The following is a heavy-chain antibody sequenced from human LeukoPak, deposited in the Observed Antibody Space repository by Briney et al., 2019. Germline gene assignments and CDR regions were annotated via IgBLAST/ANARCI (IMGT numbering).Heavy chain of an antibody. CDR1: GYTFTSYW. Sequence: GESLKISCKGSGYTFTSYWIGWVRQMPGKGLEWMGIIYPGDSDTRYSPSFQGQVTMSADKSISTAYLQWSSLKASDTAMYYCATHPRSQPITFGGAAFDIWGQGTMVTVSS. V-gene: IGHV5-51*01. D-gene: IGHD3-16*01. CDR2: IYPGDSDT. CDR3: ATHPRSQPITFGGAAFDI. J-gene: IGHJ3*02.